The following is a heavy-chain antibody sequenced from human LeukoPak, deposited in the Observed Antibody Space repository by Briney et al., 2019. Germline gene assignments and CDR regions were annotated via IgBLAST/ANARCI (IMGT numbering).Heavy chain of an antibody. CDR1: GYTFTSYG. V-gene: IGHV1-18*01. CDR2: ISAYNGNT. D-gene: IGHD3-22*01. CDR3: AREYYYDSSGYYRYYYGMDV. Sequence: ASVKVSCKASGYTFTSYGTSWVRQAPGQGLEWMGWISAYNGNTNYAQKLQGRVTMTTDTSTSTAYMELRSLRSDDTAVYYCAREYYYDSSGYYRYYYGMDVWGQGTTVTVSS. J-gene: IGHJ6*02.